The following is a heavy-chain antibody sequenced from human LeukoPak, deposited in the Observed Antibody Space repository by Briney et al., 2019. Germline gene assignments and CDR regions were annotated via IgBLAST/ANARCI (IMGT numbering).Heavy chain of an antibody. V-gene: IGHV4-59*08. Sequence: SETLSLTCTVSGGSISSFYWSWIRQPPGKGLEWIGYIYYSGSTNYHPSLKGRITISVDTSKNQFSLKLSSVTAADTAVYYCAGLVDSCGYYLGDFDYWGQGTLVTVSS. J-gene: IGHJ4*02. CDR2: IYYSGST. CDR3: AGLVDSCGYYLGDFDY. CDR1: GGSISSFY. D-gene: IGHD3-22*01.